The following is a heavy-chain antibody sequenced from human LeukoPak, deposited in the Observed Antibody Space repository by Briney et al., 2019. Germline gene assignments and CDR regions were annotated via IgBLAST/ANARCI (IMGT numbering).Heavy chain of an antibody. CDR2: ISYDGSGK. D-gene: IGHD4-17*01. CDR1: GFTFSNYA. Sequence: GGSLRLSCAASGFTFSNYAMHWVRQAPGKGLEWVAFISYDGSGKYYADSVKGRFTISRDNSKNMMYLQMSSLRAEDTAVYYCARRGHDYGDSEWFDPWGQGTLVTVSS. CDR3: ARRGHDYGDSEWFDP. V-gene: IGHV3-30*04. J-gene: IGHJ5*02.